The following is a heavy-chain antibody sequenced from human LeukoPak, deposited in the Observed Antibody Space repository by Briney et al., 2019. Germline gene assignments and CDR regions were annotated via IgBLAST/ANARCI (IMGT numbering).Heavy chain of an antibody. D-gene: IGHD3-10*01. CDR1: GFTFSSYG. J-gene: IGHJ4*02. CDR2: IWYDGSNK. V-gene: IGHV3-33*01. Sequence: GGSLRLSCAASGFTFSSYGMHWVRQAPGKGLEWVAVIWYDGSNKYYADSVKGRFTISRDNSKNTLYLQMNSLRAEDTAVYYCARDYGSGGGFDYWGQGTLVTVSS. CDR3: ARDYGSGGGFDY.